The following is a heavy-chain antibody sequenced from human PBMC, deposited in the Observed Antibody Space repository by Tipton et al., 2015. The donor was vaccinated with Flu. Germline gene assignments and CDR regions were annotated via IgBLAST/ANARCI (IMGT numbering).Heavy chain of an antibody. J-gene: IGHJ4*02. CDR3: ARSYYDILTGYAPFDY. V-gene: IGHV4-59*01. D-gene: IGHD3-9*01. CDR2: IYYSGST. CDR1: GGSISSYY. Sequence: TLSLTCTVPGGSISSYYWSWIRQPPGKGLEWIGYIYYSGSTNYNPSLKGRVTISVDTSKNQFSLKLSSVTAADTAVYYCARSYYDILTGYAPFDYWGQGTLVTVSS.